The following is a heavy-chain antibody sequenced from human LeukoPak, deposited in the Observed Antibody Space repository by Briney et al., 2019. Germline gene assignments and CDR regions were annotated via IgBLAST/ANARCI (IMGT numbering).Heavy chain of an antibody. CDR2: MYSGSST. Sequence: GGSLRLSCAVSGLNVINNYMSWVRQAPGKGLEWVSVMYSGSSTYYADSVKGRFTIPRDNSKNTLYLQMNSLRAEDTAVYYCAKDSLGGDYYYYGMDVWGQGTTVTVSS. V-gene: IGHV3-66*02. CDR3: AKDSLGGDYYYYGMDV. D-gene: IGHD2-21*01. J-gene: IGHJ6*02. CDR1: GLNVINNY.